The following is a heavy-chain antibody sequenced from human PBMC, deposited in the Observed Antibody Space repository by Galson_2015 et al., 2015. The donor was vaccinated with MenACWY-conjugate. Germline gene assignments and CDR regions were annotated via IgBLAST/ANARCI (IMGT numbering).Heavy chain of an antibody. V-gene: IGHV3-49*04. D-gene: IGHD2-21*01. CDR3: TRATRTYGGCSNCPIYY. CDR1: GFTFGNSV. Sequence: SLRLSCAASGFTFGNSVMRWVRQAPGKGLEWVGFIRSKANRGTSEYAASVTGRFTISRDDSNSIANLQLNSLETEDTAVYYCTRATRTYGGCSNCPIYYWGQGTLVTVSS. CDR2: IRSKANRGTS. J-gene: IGHJ4*01.